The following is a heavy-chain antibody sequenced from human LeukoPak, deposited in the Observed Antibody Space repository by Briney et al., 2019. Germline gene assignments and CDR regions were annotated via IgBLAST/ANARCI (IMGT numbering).Heavy chain of an antibody. CDR1: GFTFSSYS. V-gene: IGHV3-23*01. CDR2: ISGSGGST. D-gene: IGHD1-26*01. Sequence: GSLRLSCAASGFTFSSYSMNWVRQAPGKGLEWVSAISGSGGSTYYADSVKGRFTISRDNSKNTLYLQMNSLRAEDTAVYYCAKGNGMPVGAFDIWGQGTMVTVSS. CDR3: AKGNGMPVGAFDI. J-gene: IGHJ3*02.